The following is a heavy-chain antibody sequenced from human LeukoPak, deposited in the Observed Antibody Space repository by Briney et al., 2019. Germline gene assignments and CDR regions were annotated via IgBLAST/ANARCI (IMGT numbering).Heavy chain of an antibody. CDR3: AREMQDKSLQWIGELKKYYYYYMDV. CDR2: IYTSGST. CDR1: GGSISSGSYY. J-gene: IGHJ6*03. Sequence: SETLSLTCTVSGGSISSGSYYWSWIRRPAGKGLEWIGRIYTSGSTNYNPSLKSRVTISVDTSKNQFSLKLSSVTAADTAVYYCAREMQDKSLQWIGELKKYYYYYMDVWGKGTTVIVSS. V-gene: IGHV4-61*02. D-gene: IGHD3-10*01.